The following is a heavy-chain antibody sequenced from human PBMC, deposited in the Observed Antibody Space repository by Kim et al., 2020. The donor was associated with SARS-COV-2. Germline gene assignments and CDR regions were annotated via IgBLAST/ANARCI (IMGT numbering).Heavy chain of an antibody. Sequence: GGSLRLSCAASGFTFSEYYMSWIRQAPGKGLEWVSYISSSGSTIYYADSVKGRFTISRDNAKNSLYLQMNSLRAEDTAVYYCARSNDYGDYVTAFDIWGQGTMVTVSS. J-gene: IGHJ3*02. V-gene: IGHV3-11*01. CDR1: GFTFSEYY. CDR3: ARSNDYGDYVTAFDI. CDR2: ISSSGSTI. D-gene: IGHD4-17*01.